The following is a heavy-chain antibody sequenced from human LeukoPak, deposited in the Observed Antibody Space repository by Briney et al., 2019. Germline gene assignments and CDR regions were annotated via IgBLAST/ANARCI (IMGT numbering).Heavy chain of an antibody. CDR1: GGSISSSSYY. V-gene: IGHV4-39*01. J-gene: IGHJ5*02. CDR3: ARPQVPAAMGGWFDP. Sequence: SETLSLTCTVSGGSISSSSYYWGWIRQPPGKGLEWIGSIYHSGSTYYNPSLKSRVTISVATSKTQFSLKLSSVTAAATAVYYCARPQVPAAMGGWFDPWGQGTLVTVSS. CDR2: IYHSGST. D-gene: IGHD2-2*01.